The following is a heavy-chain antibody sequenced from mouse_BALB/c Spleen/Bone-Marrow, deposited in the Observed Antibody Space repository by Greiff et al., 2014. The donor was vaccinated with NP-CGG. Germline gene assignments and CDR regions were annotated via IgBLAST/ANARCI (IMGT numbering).Heavy chain of an antibody. CDR1: GCAFSVYW. V-gene: IGHV1-80*01. J-gene: IGHJ2*01. CDR2: IYPGDGDT. Sequence: LVESGAELVRPGSSVKISCKASGCAFSVYWMNWVKQRPGQGLEWIGQIYPGDGDTNYNGKFKGRATLTADKSSNTAYMQLSSLTSEDSAVYFCARGGISVDYWGQGTTLTVSS. CDR3: ARGGISVDY.